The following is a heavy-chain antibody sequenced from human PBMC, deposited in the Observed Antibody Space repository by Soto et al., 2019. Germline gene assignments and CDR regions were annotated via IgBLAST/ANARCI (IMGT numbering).Heavy chain of an antibody. CDR2: ISGSGDST. Sequence: EVQLLESGGGLVQPGGSLRLSCAASGFTFSSYAMRWVRQAPGKGLEWVSAISGSGDSTYYADSVKGRFTISRDNSKNTLYLQMNSLRGEDTAVYHGARRGSGSYYDYWGQGTLVTVSS. CDR3: ARRGSGSYYDY. CDR1: GFTFSSYA. D-gene: IGHD1-26*01. V-gene: IGHV3-23*01. J-gene: IGHJ4*02.